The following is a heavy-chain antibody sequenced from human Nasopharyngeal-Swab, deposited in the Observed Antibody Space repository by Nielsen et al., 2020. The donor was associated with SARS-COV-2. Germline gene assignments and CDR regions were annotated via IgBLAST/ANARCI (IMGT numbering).Heavy chain of an antibody. J-gene: IGHJ6*03. CDR3: ARVNNGGGIVPASYSFFMDV. Sequence: SETLSLTCGLNGAPFSGYYWGWIRQPPGQGLEWIGDITCSGNTNYNPALKSRVTISMATSKDEFSLKLTSVTAADTAIYFCARVNNGGGIVPASYSFFMDVWGKGTSVAVSS. V-gene: IGHV4-34*01. D-gene: IGHD2-2*01. CDR1: GAPFSGYY. CDR2: ITCSGNT.